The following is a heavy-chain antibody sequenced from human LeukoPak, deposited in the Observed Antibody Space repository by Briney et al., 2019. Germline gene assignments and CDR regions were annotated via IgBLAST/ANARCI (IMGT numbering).Heavy chain of an antibody. CDR1: GFTFGSYW. J-gene: IGHJ4*02. CDR3: ARGLQLHDY. Sequence: GGSLRLSCVASGFTFGSYWMSWVRQVPGKGLEWVANIKQDGSEKYYVDSVKGRFSISRDNAKNSVHLQMNGLRAEDTALYYCARGLQLHDYWGQGTLVTVSS. D-gene: IGHD4-11*01. CDR2: IKQDGSEK. V-gene: IGHV3-7*03.